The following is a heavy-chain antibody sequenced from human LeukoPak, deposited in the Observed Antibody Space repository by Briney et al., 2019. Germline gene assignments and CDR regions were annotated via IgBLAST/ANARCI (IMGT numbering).Heavy chain of an antibody. V-gene: IGHV4-59*12. CDR1: LDSTTSNY. D-gene: IGHD1-14*01. CDR2: IHRSGSP. CDR3: AREILGGFNPGAY. Sequence: SETLSLTCTVSLDSTTSNYWSWVRQPPGKGLEWIGEIHRSGSPNYNPSLQSRVTISIDRSRNQIVLELSSVTAADTAVYYCAREILGGFNPGAYWGQGILVTVSS. J-gene: IGHJ4*02.